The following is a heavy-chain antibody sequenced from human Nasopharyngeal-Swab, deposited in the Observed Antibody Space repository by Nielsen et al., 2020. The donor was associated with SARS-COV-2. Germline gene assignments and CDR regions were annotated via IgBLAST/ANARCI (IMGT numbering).Heavy chain of an antibody. CDR2: IYYSGST. Sequence: SETLSLTCTVSGGSISSSSYYWGWIHQPPGKGLEWIGSIYYSGSTYYNPSLKSRVTISVDTSKNQFSLKLSSVTAADTAVYYCARRRFGEEQQNSNYYYYGMDVWGQGTTVTVSS. CDR1: GGSISSSSYY. D-gene: IGHD3-10*01. J-gene: IGHJ6*02. V-gene: IGHV4-39*01. CDR3: ARRRFGEEQQNSNYYYYGMDV.